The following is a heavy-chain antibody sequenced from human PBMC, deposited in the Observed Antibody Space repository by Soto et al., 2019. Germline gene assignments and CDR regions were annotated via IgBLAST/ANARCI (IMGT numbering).Heavy chain of an antibody. V-gene: IGHV3-23*01. J-gene: IGHJ5*02. Sequence: EVQLLGSGGGLVQPGGSLRLSCAASGFTFNNYAMNWVRQAPGKGLEWVSGISGSGGTTYYADSVKGRFTISRDNSRNTLYLQMISLRAGDTAVYYCAKGDRSYCGADCYSDHWGQGTLVTDSS. CDR1: GFTFNNYA. CDR2: ISGSGGTT. D-gene: IGHD2-21*02. CDR3: AKGDRSYCGADCYSDH.